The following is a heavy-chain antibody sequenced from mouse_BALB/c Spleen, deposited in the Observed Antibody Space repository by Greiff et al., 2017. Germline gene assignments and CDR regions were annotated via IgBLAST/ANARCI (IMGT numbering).Heavy chain of an antibody. CDR1: GYSITSDYA. CDR2: ISYSGST. J-gene: IGHJ2*01. Sequence: EVQLVESGPGLVKPSQSLSLTCTVTGYSITSDYAWNWIRQFPGNKLEWMGYISYSGSTSYNPSLKSRISITRDTSKNQFFLQLNSVTTEDTATYYCARSYPSYYFDYWGQGTTLTVSS. CDR3: ARSYPSYYFDY. V-gene: IGHV3-2*02.